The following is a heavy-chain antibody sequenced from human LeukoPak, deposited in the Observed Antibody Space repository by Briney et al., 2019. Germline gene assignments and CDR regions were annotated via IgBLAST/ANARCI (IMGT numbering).Heavy chain of an antibody. CDR3: AKSGVFTIEGN. D-gene: IGHD1-26*01. Sequence: GGSLRLSCAASGFTLSSYAMSWVRQAPGKGLEWVSAISGSGGTTYYADSVKGRFTISRDNSKNTLYLQMNSLRAEDTAVYYCAKSGVFTIEGNWGQGTLVTVSS. J-gene: IGHJ4*02. V-gene: IGHV3-23*01. CDR1: GFTLSSYA. CDR2: ISGSGGTT.